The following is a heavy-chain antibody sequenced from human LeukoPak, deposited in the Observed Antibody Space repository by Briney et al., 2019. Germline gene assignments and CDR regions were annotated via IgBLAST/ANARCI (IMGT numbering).Heavy chain of an antibody. J-gene: IGHJ4*02. Sequence: ASVKVSCKASGYTFTGYHMHWVRRAPGQGLEWMGRINPNSGDTSYAQKFQGRVTVTRDTSTSTVHMELSGLRSEDTAVYYCARDQEAFDYWGQGTLVTVSS. CDR2: INPNSGDT. CDR3: ARDQEAFDY. CDR1: GYTFTGYH. V-gene: IGHV1-46*01.